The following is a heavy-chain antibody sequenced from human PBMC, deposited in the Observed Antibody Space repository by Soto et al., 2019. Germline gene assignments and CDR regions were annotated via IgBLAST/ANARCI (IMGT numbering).Heavy chain of an antibody. CDR3: ATLKDQLLIVYYFDY. J-gene: IGHJ4*02. CDR2: ISAYNGNT. D-gene: IGHD2-2*01. V-gene: IGHV1-18*04. Sequence: GASVKVSCKASGYTFTSYGISWVRQAPGQGLEWMGWISAYNGNTNYAQKLQGRVTMTTDTSTSTAYMELRSLRSDDTAVYYCATLKDQLLIVYYFDYWGQGTLVTVS. CDR1: GYTFTSYG.